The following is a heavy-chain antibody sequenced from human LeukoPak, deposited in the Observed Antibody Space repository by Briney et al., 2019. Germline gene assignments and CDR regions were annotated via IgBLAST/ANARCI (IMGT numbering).Heavy chain of an antibody. Sequence: GGSLRLSCAASGFTFSTYEMNWVRQAPGKGLEWVSYISSSGNTMYYADSVKGRFTISRDNAKNSLYLQMNSLRAEDTAVYYCARGGGNFDYWGQGTLVTVSS. CDR2: ISSSGNTM. V-gene: IGHV3-48*03. CDR3: ARGGGNFDY. CDR1: GFTFSTYE. J-gene: IGHJ4*02. D-gene: IGHD2-15*01.